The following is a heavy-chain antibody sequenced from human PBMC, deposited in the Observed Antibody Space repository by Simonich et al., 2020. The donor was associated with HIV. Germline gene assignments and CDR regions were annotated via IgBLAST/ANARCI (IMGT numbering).Heavy chain of an antibody. Sequence: QVQLQQWGAGLLQPSETLSLTCAVYGGSYSGYYWSWTRQPPGKGLEWIGEINHSGSTNYNPSLKSRVTISVDTSKNQFSLKLSSVTAADTAVYYCARRHPTAVTTPYFDYWGQGTLVTVSS. J-gene: IGHJ4*02. CDR2: INHSGST. CDR1: GGSYSGYY. CDR3: ARRHPTAVTTPYFDY. D-gene: IGHD4-17*01. V-gene: IGHV4-34*01.